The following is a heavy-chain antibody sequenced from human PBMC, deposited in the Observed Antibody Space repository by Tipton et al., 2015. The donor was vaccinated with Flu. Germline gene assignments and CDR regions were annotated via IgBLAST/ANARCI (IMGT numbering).Heavy chain of an antibody. D-gene: IGHD6-13*01. CDR2: IFFTGTT. CDR3: AAGSSWYTENHYHYYGMDV. V-gene: IGHV4-39*07. Sequence: TLSLTCSVSGASINSNDYYWGWVRQPPGKGLEWIGSIFFTGTTHYDPSLKSRVTISVDSSKNQFSLKLMSLTAADTAVYYCAAGSSWYTENHYHYYGMDVWDQGTTVIVS. CDR1: GASINSNDYY. J-gene: IGHJ6*02.